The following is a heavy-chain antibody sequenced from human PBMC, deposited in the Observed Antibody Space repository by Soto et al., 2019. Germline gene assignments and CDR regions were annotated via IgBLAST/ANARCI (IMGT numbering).Heavy chain of an antibody. V-gene: IGHV4-4*02. CDR3: AHNYYYSSGFSSPAY. CDR2: IYHSGST. J-gene: IGHJ4*02. CDR1: GGSISSSNW. D-gene: IGHD3-22*01. Sequence: QVQLQESGPGLVKPSGTLSLTCAVSGGSISSSNWWSWVRQPPGKGLEWIGEIYHSGSTNYNPSLKGRVTISVDTSKYQFSLKLSSVTAADTAVYYCAHNYYYSSGFSSPAYWGQGTLVTVSS.